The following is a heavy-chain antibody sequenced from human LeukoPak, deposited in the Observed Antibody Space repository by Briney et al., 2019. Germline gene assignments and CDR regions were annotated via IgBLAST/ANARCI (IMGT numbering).Heavy chain of an antibody. Sequence: GGSLRLSCAASGFTFSIYAMTWVRQTPGKGLEWVSTITGSGGGTYYADSVKGRFTISRDNSKNTLYLQMNSLRAEDTAVYYCAKDWFLDYWGQGTLVTVSS. J-gene: IGHJ4*02. CDR3: AKDWFLDY. CDR1: GFTFSIYA. V-gene: IGHV3-23*01. CDR2: ITGSGGGT. D-gene: IGHD3-10*01.